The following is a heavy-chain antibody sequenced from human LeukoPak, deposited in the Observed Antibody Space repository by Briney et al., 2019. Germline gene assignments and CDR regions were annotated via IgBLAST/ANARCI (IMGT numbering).Heavy chain of an antibody. J-gene: IGHJ4*02. CDR1: GYTFTSYD. V-gene: IGHV1-2*02. CDR2: INPNSGGT. CDR3: ARSPALLWFGELHPYYFDY. Sequence: GASVKVSCKASGYTFTSYDINWVRQAPGQGLEWMGWINPNSGGTNYAQKFQGRVTMTRDTSISTAYMELSRLRSDDTAVYYCARSPALLWFGELHPYYFDYWGQGTLVTVSS. D-gene: IGHD3-10*01.